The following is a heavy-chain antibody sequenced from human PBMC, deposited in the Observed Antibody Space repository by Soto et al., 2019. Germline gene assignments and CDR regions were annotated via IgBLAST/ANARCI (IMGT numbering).Heavy chain of an antibody. CDR1: GGTFSSYA. Sequence: QVQLVQSGAGVRQPASSVKVSCKTSGGTFSSYAISWVRQAPGQGLEWMGGIVPIVDTSTYAQKFQGRVTINADESTSTVYMELSSLRSDDTAVYYCVRVVAIPGYPDNWGQGTLVTVSS. D-gene: IGHD5-12*01. CDR2: IVPIVDTS. V-gene: IGHV1-69*12. J-gene: IGHJ4*02. CDR3: VRVVAIPGYPDN.